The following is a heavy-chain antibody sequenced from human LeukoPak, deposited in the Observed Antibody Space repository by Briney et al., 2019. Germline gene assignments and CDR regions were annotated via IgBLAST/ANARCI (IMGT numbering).Heavy chain of an antibody. D-gene: IGHD3-10*01. J-gene: IGHJ4*02. CDR2: IYHSGST. V-gene: IGHV4-30-2*01. Sequence: SETLSLTCTVSGGSISSGGYYWSWIRQPPGKGLEWIGYIYHSGSTYYNPSLKSRVTISVDRSKNQFSLKLSSVTAADTAVYYCARANYYGLLDYWGQGTLVTVSS. CDR3: ARANYYGLLDY. CDR1: GGSISSGGYY.